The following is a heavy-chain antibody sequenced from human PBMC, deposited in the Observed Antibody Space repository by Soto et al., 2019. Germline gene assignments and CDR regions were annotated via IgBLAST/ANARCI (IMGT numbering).Heavy chain of an antibody. Sequence: EVQLLQSGGGLVQTGGSLRLSCAASGFTFSMYAMSWVRQTPGKGREWVSAISGSGVKIQYADSVKGRFTTSRANSNNTRYQQMTILRAEDTAIYYWAKVVSTTRPWDYWGQGTQVSVSS. CDR3: AKVVSTTRPWDY. CDR1: GFTFSMYA. J-gene: IGHJ4*02. CDR2: ISGSGVKI. V-gene: IGHV3-23*01.